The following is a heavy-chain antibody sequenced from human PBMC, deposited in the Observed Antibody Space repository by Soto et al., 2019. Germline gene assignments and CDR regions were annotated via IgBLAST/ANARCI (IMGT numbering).Heavy chain of an antibody. Sequence: GGSLRLSCAASGFTFSSYEMNWVRQAPGKGLEWVSYISSSGSTIYYADSVKGRFTISRDNAKNSLYLQMNSLRAEDTAVYYCARGGRHSYGTFDYWGQGTLVTVSS. D-gene: IGHD5-18*01. CDR3: ARGGRHSYGTFDY. J-gene: IGHJ4*02. CDR1: GFTFSSYE. CDR2: ISSSGSTI. V-gene: IGHV3-48*03.